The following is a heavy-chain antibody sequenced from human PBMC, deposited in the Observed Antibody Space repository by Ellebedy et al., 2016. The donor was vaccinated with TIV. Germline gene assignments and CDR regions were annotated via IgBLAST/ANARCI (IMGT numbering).Heavy chain of an antibody. V-gene: IGHV1-46*04. CDR3: ARDNSAWAFDY. Sequence: ASVQVSCKASGYTPTSDYMHWVRQAPGQGLEWMGVFKPSGGGTTYAQKLQGRVTMTRDTSTSTDYMELSSLRSEDTAVYYCARDNSAWAFDYWGQGTLVTVSS. J-gene: IGHJ4*02. D-gene: IGHD6-19*01. CDR2: FKPSGGGT. CDR1: GYTPTSDY.